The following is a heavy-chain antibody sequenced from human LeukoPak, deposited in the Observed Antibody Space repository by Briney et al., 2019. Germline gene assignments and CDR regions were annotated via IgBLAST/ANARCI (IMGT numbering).Heavy chain of an antibody. CDR2: IYYSGST. D-gene: IGHD4-17*01. CDR1: GGSISSYY. J-gene: IGHJ4*02. V-gene: IGHV4-59*08. Sequence: SETLSLTCTVSGGSISSYYWSWIRQPPGEGLEWIGYIYYSGSTNYNPSLKSRVTISVDTSKNQFSLKLSSVTAADTAVYYCARSHYGDYFYFDYWGQGTLVTVSS. CDR3: ARSHYGDYFYFDY.